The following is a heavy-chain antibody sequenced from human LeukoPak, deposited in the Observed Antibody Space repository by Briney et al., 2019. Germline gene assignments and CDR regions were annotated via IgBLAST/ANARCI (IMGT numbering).Heavy chain of an antibody. CDR3: ARELQYYYDSSGYISGYFDY. Sequence: PGGSLRLSCAASGFTVSSNYMSWVRQAPGKGLEWVSVIYSGGSTYYADSVKGRFTISRDNSKNTLYLQMNSLRAEDTAVYYCARELQYYYDSSGYISGYFDYWGQGTLVTVSS. D-gene: IGHD3-22*01. J-gene: IGHJ4*02. CDR2: IYSGGST. CDR1: GFTVSSNY. V-gene: IGHV3-53*01.